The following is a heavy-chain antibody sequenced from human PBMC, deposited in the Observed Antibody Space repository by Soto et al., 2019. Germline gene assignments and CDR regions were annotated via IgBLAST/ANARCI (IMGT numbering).Heavy chain of an antibody. CDR1: EGTFGTYT. V-gene: IGHV1-69*02. D-gene: IGHD5-18*01. CDR2: IIPYLDIT. Sequence: QVQLVQSGAEVKKPGSAEKVSCKASEGTFGTYTISWVRQAPGQGLEWMGRIIPYLDITDYAQKFQGRFTIAADKSTTTAYMELNRLRSEDTAVYFCARDTTYWGQGTLVTVSS. J-gene: IGHJ4*02. CDR3: ARDTTY.